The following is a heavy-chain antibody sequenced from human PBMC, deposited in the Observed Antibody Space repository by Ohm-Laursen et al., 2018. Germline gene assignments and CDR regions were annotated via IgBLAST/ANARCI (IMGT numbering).Heavy chain of an antibody. J-gene: IGHJ4*02. CDR1: GFTFSSSG. V-gene: IGHV3-30*18. CDR2: ISHDGTNK. Sequence: SLRLSCSAPGFTFSSSGMHWVRQAPGKGLEWVAVISHDGTNKYYADSVKGRLTVSRDNSKDTLYLQMNSLRNEDTAIYYCAKDVGLAFAYDSWGQGTLVTVSS. CDR3: AKDVGLAFAYDS. D-gene: IGHD2-15*01.